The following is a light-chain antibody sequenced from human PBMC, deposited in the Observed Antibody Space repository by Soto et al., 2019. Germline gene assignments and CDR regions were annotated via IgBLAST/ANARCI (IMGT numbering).Light chain of an antibody. CDR2: LND. Sequence: QSVLTQPPSASGTPGQRVTISCSGSSSNIGSYTVNWYQQLPGAAPKLPLYLNDQRPSGVPVRYSGSRSGTSASLAISGLQSEDEADYYCAAWDDTLDEYVFGTGTKVT. J-gene: IGLJ1*01. V-gene: IGLV1-44*01. CDR3: AAWDDTLDEYV. CDR1: SSNIGSYT.